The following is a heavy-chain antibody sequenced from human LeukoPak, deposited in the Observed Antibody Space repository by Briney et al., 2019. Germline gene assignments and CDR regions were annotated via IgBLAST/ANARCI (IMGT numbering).Heavy chain of an antibody. V-gene: IGHV1-2*02. CDR2: INPNGGGT. J-gene: IGHJ6*02. CDR3: ARGRARYGMDV. CDR1: GYTFTGYY. Sequence: AAVKVSCKASGYTFTGYYMHWGRQAPGQGLEWMGWINPNGGGTNYAQKFQGRVTMTRDTSISTAYMEVSSLRSEDTAVYYCARGRARYGMDVWGQGTTVTVSS.